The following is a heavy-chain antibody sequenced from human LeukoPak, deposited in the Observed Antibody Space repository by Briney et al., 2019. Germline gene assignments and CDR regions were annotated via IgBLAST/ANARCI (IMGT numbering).Heavy chain of an antibody. Sequence: GRSLRLSCAASGFTFSNYGMHWVRQAPGKGLEWISYISSSSSYTLFADSVKGRFTISRDNAKNSLYLQMNSLRAEDTAVYYCTRVVSVASYYFDYWGQGTLVTVSS. CDR2: ISSSSSYT. CDR1: GFTFSNYG. V-gene: IGHV3-21*05. J-gene: IGHJ4*02. CDR3: TRVVSVASYYFDY. D-gene: IGHD6-19*01.